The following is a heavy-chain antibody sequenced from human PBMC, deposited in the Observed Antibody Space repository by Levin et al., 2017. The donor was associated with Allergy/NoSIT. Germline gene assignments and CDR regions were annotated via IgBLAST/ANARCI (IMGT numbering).Heavy chain of an antibody. Sequence: SETLSLTCTVSGGSISSSSYYWGWIRQPPGKGLEWIGSIYYSGSTYYNPSLKSRVTISVDTSKNQFSLKLSSVTAADTAVYYCAREGWGYGSGSFYYYYGMDVWGQGTTVTVSS. CDR3: AREGWGYGSGSFYYYYGMDV. CDR1: GGSISSSSYY. CDR2: IYYSGST. V-gene: IGHV4-39*07. D-gene: IGHD3-10*01. J-gene: IGHJ6*02.